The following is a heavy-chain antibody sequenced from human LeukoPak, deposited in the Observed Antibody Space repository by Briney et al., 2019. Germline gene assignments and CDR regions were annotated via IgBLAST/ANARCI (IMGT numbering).Heavy chain of an antibody. CDR3: ARDRPNYYGSDGHYYRRDGDY. V-gene: IGHV3-23*01. CDR1: GFTFSSYA. J-gene: IGHJ4*02. D-gene: IGHD3-22*01. CDR2: ISGSGGST. Sequence: GGSLRLSCAASGFTFSSYAMSWVRQAPGKGLEWVSAISGSGGSTYYADSVKGRFTISRDNSENTLYLQMRSLRAEDTAVYYCARDRPNYYGSDGHYYRRDGDYWGRGTLVSVSS.